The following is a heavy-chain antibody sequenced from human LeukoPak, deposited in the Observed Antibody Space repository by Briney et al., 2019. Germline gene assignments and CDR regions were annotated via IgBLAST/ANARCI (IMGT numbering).Heavy chain of an antibody. D-gene: IGHD6-19*01. V-gene: IGHV1-46*01. J-gene: IGHJ4*02. CDR3: ARSPGGAGPLDY. CDR2: INPSGGST. Sequence: ASVKVSCKASGYTFTSYYMHWVRQAPGQGLEWMGIINPSGGSTSYAQKFQGRVTMTRDTSTSTVYMELSSLRSEDTAVYYCARSPGGAGPLDYWGQGTLVTASS. CDR1: GYTFTSYY.